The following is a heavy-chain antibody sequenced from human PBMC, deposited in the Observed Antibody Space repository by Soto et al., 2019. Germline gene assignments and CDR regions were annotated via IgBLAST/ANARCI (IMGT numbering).Heavy chain of an antibody. CDR3: AREASYYYDSSGYYPALFGYGMDV. CDR2: ISSSSSTI. V-gene: IGHV3-48*02. CDR1: GFTFSSYS. D-gene: IGHD3-22*01. Sequence: PGGSLRLFCAASGFTFSSYSMNWVRHAPGKGLEWVSYISSSSSTIYYADSVKGRFTISRDNAKNSLYLQMNSLRDEDTAVYYCAREASYYYDSSGYYPALFGYGMDVWGQGTTVTVSS. J-gene: IGHJ6*02.